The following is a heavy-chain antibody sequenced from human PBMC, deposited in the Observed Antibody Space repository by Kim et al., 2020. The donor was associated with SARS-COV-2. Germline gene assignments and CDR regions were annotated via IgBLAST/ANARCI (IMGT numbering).Heavy chain of an antibody. Sequence: GGSLRLSCAASGFTFSSYAMHWVRQAPGKGLEWVAVISYDGSNKYYADSVKGRFTISRDNSKNTLYLQMNSLRAEDTAVYYCAREGRLERPQRDYYYGM. V-gene: IGHV3-30-3*01. CDR2: ISYDGSNK. J-gene: IGHJ6*01. CDR1: GFTFSSYA. D-gene: IGHD1-1*01. CDR3: AREGRLERPQRDYYYGM.